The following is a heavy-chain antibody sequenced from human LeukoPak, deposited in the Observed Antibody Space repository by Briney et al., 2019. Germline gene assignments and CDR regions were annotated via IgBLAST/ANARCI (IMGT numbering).Heavy chain of an antibody. J-gene: IGHJ4*02. Sequence: GGSLRLSCAASRFTFSTYAMSWVRPAPGKGLEWVSGITGSGNTAYYADSVKGRFTISRDNSKNTLYLQMSSLRAEDTAVYYCAKVIRSSGWYVDSWGQGTLVTVSS. CDR2: ITGSGNTA. D-gene: IGHD6-19*01. CDR3: AKVIRSSGWYVDS. CDR1: RFTFSTYA. V-gene: IGHV3-23*01.